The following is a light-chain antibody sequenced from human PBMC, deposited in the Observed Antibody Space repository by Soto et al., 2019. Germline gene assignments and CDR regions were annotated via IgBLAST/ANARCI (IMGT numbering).Light chain of an antibody. CDR1: SSDVGGYNC. V-gene: IGLV2-14*01. Sequence: QSALTQPASVSGSPGQSITISCTGTSSDVGGYNCVSWYQQHPGKAPKLMIYDVSNRPSGVSNRFSGSKSGNTASLTISVLQAEDDADYYCSSYTSSSTLVFGGGTKLTVL. CDR3: SSYTSSSTLV. J-gene: IGLJ2*01. CDR2: DVS.